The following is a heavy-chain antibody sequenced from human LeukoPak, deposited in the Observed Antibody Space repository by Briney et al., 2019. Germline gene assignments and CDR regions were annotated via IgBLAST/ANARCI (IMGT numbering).Heavy chain of an antibody. V-gene: IGHV1-18*01. Sequence: ASVKVSCKASGYTFTSYGISWVRQAPGQGLEWMGRISAYNGNTNYAQKLQGRVTMTTDTATSTAYLELQSLRADDTAVYYCARWGGSDFEYWGQGTLVTVSS. D-gene: IGHD3-16*01. CDR1: GYTFTSYG. CDR2: ISAYNGNT. J-gene: IGHJ4*02. CDR3: ARWGGSDFEY.